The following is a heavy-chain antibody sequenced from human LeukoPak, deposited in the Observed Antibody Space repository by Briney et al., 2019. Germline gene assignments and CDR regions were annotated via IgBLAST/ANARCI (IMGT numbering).Heavy chain of an antibody. CDR1: GGSIRNYY. J-gene: IGHJ4*02. CDR3: VRRARDGYNYVEY. Sequence: KTSETLSLTCTVSGGSIRNYYWSWIRQPPGKGLEWIGYIYYSGNTNQNPSLKSRVTISVDTSKNQFSLRLSSVTAADTAVYYCVRRARDGYNYVEYWGQGALVTVSS. CDR2: IYYSGNT. V-gene: IGHV4-59*08. D-gene: IGHD5-24*01.